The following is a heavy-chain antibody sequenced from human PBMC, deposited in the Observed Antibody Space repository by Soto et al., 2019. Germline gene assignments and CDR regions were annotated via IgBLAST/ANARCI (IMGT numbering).Heavy chain of an antibody. CDR3: ARDVNSGYNWDYCYGMYV. CDR2: ISYDGSKK. J-gene: IGHJ6*02. CDR1: GFPFSSFA. D-gene: IGHD5-18*01. Sequence: GGSLRLSCAASGFPFSSFAMHWVRQTPGGGLEWVAVISYDGSKKDCADSVKGRFTISRDNSKNTVFLQMNSLRTEDTALYYCARDVNSGYNWDYCYGMYVWSQGTTVTVSS. V-gene: IGHV3-30-3*01.